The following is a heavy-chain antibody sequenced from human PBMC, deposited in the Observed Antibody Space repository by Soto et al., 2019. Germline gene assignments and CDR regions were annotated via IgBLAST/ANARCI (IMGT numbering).Heavy chain of an antibody. D-gene: IGHD4-17*01. CDR1: GGTFSSYT. CDR2: IIPINGIA. Sequence: SVKVSCKASGGTFSSYTISWVRQAPGQGLEWMGRIIPINGIANYAQKLQGRVTITADKSTSTAYMELRSLRSDDTAVYYCARRGYIDYGDDYWGQGTLVTVSS. J-gene: IGHJ4*02. CDR3: ARRGYIDYGDDY. V-gene: IGHV1-69*02.